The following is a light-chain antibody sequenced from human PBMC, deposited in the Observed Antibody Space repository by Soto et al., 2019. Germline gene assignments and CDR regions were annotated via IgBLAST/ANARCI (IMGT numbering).Light chain of an antibody. Sequence: QSVLTQPPSASGTPGQRVTISCSGSSSNIGSNTVNWYQQLPGTAPKLLIYSNNQRPSGVPDRFSGSKSGTSASLAISGLQCEDEADYYCAAWDDSLNGWVFGGGTKLTVI. CDR2: SNN. V-gene: IGLV1-44*01. J-gene: IGLJ3*02. CDR3: AAWDDSLNGWV. CDR1: SSNIGSNT.